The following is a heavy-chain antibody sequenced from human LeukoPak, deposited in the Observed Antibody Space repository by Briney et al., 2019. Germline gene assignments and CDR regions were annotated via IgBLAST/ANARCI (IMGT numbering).Heavy chain of an antibody. CDR3: ASTRIKRGHYYYMDV. Sequence: SETLSLTCTVSGGSISSYYWSWIRQPAGKGLEWIGRIYTSGSTNYNPSLKSRVTMSVDTSKNQFSLKLSSVTAADTAVYYCASTRIKRGHYYYMDVWGKGTTVTVSS. CDR2: IYTSGST. V-gene: IGHV4-4*07. D-gene: IGHD3-10*01. J-gene: IGHJ6*03. CDR1: GGSISSYY.